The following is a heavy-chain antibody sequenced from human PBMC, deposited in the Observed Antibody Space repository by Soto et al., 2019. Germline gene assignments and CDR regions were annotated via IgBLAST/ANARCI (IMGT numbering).Heavy chain of an antibody. J-gene: IGHJ4*02. CDR2: IYYSGST. CDR3: ARLGDSSGYHPFDY. Sequence: SETLSLTCTVSGGSISSSSYYWGWIRQPPGKGLEWIGSIYYSGSTYYNPSLKSRVTISVDTSKNQFSLKLSSVTAADTAVYYCARLGDSSGYHPFDYWGQGTLVTVSS. D-gene: IGHD3-22*01. CDR1: GGSISSSSYY. V-gene: IGHV4-39*01.